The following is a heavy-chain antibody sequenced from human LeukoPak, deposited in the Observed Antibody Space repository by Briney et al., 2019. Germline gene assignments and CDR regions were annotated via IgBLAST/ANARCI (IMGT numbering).Heavy chain of an antibody. D-gene: IGHD3-10*01. Sequence: ASVKVSCKASGYIFTAYYMRWVRQAPGQGPEWMGWINPNSGATDYAQKFQGRVTMTRDTSISTAYMELSSLTSDDTAVYYCARGAGGFGEFDFDYWGQGTLVTVSS. V-gene: IGHV1-2*02. CDR1: GYIFTAYY. J-gene: IGHJ4*02. CDR3: ARGAGGFGEFDFDY. CDR2: INPNSGAT.